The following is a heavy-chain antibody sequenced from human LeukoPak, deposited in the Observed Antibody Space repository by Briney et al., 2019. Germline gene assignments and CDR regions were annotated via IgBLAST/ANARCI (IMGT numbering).Heavy chain of an antibody. Sequence: PSETLSLTCTVSGGSISDDYWSWIRQPAGKGLEWIGRIYTSGSTNYNPSLKSRVTMSVDTSKNQFSLKLSSVTAADTAVYYCARDTSIFGVAFDAFDIWGQGTMVTVSS. V-gene: IGHV4-4*07. CDR3: ARDTSIFGVAFDAFDI. J-gene: IGHJ3*02. CDR2: IYTSGST. D-gene: IGHD3-3*01. CDR1: GGSISDDY.